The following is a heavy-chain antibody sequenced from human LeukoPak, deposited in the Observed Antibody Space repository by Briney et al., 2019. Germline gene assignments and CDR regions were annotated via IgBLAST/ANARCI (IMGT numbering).Heavy chain of an antibody. V-gene: IGHV4-39*02. J-gene: IGHJ4*02. Sequence: PSETLSLTCTVSGGFVSASSYYWGWLRQSPGKGLEWIGEIYYSGRTYYNPSLKGRANILVDTSNNLFSLSLNLMTAADTAFYYWARGSYDDRTGHLNRGPGTLVTVSS. CDR3: ARGSYDDRTGHLN. D-gene: IGHD3-22*01. CDR1: GGFVSASSYY. CDR2: IYYSGRT.